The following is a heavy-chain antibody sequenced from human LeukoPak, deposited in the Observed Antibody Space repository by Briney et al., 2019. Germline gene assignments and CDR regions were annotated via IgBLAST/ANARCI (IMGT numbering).Heavy chain of an antibody. V-gene: IGHV1-69*13. CDR2: ILPIFGTA. CDR3: ARDVGATVVFDI. D-gene: IGHD1-26*01. CDR1: GGTFSSYA. Sequence: SVKVSCKASGGTFSSYAISWVRQAPGQGLEWMGGILPIFGTANYAQKFQGRVTITADHSTSTAYMELSSLRSEDTAVYFCARDVGATVVFDIWGQGTFVTVSS. J-gene: IGHJ3*02.